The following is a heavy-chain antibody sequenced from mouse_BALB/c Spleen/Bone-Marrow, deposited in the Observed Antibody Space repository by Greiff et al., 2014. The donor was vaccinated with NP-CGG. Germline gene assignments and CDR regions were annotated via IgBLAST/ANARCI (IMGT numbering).Heavy chain of an antibody. CDR2: IWSGGST. V-gene: IGHV2-4*02. CDR1: GFSLTSYG. CDR3: ARDDGYYSPWFAY. D-gene: IGHD2-3*01. J-gene: IGHJ3*01. Sequence: QVQLKESGPGLVQPSQSLSITCTVSGFSLTSYGVHWVRQPPGKGLEWLGVIWSGGSTDYNAAFISRLSISKDNSKSQVFFKMNSLQADDTAIYYCARDDGYYSPWFAYWGQGTLVTVSA.